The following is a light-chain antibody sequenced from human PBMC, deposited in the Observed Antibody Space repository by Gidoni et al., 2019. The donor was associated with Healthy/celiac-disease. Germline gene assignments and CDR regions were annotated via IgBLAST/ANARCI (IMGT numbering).Light chain of an antibody. CDR1: QILLHSNGYNY. CDR3: MQALQSPKT. Sequence: DIVMTKSPLPLPVTPGAPASISCRSSQILLHSNGYNYLDWYLQKPGQSPQLLIYLGSNRASGVPDRFSGSGSGTDFTLKISRVEAEDVGVYYCMQALQSPKTFGQXTKVEIK. J-gene: IGKJ1*01. CDR2: LGS. V-gene: IGKV2-28*01.